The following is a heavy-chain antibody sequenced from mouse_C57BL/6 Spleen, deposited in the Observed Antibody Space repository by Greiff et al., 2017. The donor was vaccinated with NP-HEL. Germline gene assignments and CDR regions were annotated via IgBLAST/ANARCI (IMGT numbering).Heavy chain of an antibody. Sequence: VQLQQPGAELVKPGASVKMSCKASGYTFTSYWITWVKQRPGQGLEWIGDIYPGSGSTNYNEKFKSKATLTVDTSSSTAYMQLSSLTSEDSAVYYCARRGYGSSRDWFAYGGQGTLVTVSA. CDR3: ARRGYGSSRDWFAY. J-gene: IGHJ3*01. CDR2: IYPGSGST. CDR1: GYTFTSYW. D-gene: IGHD1-1*01. V-gene: IGHV1-55*01.